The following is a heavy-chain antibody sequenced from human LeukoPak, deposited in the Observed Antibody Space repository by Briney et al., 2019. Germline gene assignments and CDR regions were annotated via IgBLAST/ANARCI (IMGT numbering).Heavy chain of an antibody. Sequence: GGSLRLSCAASGFTFSSYAMSWVRQAPGKGLEWVSAISGSGGSTYYADSVKGRFTTSRDNSKNTLYLQMNSLRAEDTAVYYCAKVNTKYYYDSSGRYYFDYWGQGTLVTVSS. D-gene: IGHD3-22*01. CDR1: GFTFSSYA. V-gene: IGHV3-23*01. J-gene: IGHJ4*02. CDR2: ISGSGGST. CDR3: AKVNTKYYYDSSGRYYFDY.